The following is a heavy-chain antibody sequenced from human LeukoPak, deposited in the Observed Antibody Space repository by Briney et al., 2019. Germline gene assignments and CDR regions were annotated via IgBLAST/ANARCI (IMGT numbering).Heavy chain of an antibody. D-gene: IGHD2-2*01. CDR1: GFTVSSNY. CDR2: IYSGGST. V-gene: IGHV3-66*02. CDR3: ARGISSSSCCHFDY. J-gene: IGHJ4*02. Sequence: GGSLRLSCAASGFTVSSNYMTWVRQAPGKGLELVSVIYSGGSTSSADSVKGRCTISRDNSKNALYLQMNSLRAEDTAVYYCARGISSSSCCHFDYWGQGTLVTVSS.